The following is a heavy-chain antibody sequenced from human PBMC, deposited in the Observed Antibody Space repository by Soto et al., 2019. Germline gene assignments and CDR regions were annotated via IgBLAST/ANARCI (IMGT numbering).Heavy chain of an antibody. D-gene: IGHD2-15*01. J-gene: IGHJ1*01. CDR2: IIPIFGTA. V-gene: IGHV1-69*13. Sequence: ASVKVSCKASGGTFSSYAISWVRQAPGQGLEWMGGIIPIFGTANYAQKFQGRVTITADESTSTAYMGLSSLRSEDTAVYYCAKGVVVATTYFQHWGQGALVTVSS. CDR1: GGTFSSYA. CDR3: AKGVVVATTYFQH.